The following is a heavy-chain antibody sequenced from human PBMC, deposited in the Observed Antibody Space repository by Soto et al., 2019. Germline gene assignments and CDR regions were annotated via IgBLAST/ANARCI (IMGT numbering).Heavy chain of an antibody. D-gene: IGHD3-10*01. CDR1: GGTFSSYA. CDR2: IIPIFGTA. J-gene: IGHJ3*02. V-gene: IGHV1-69*13. CDR3: ARDEITMVRGAVGDDAFDI. Sequence: SVKVSCKASGGTFSSYAISWVRQAPGQGLEWMGGIIPIFGTANYAQKFQGRVTITADESTSTAYMELSSLRSEDTAVYYCARDEITMVRGAVGDDAFDIWGQRTMVTVSS.